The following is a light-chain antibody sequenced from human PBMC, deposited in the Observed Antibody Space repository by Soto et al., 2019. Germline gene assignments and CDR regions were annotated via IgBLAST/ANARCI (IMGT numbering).Light chain of an antibody. CDR2: EGS. V-gene: IGKV1-5*03. CDR1: QSVSNW. Sequence: DIQMTQSPSALSASVGDRVTITCRASQSVSNWLAWYRQKPGEAPKLLIYEGSTLERGVPSTFSGSGSGTEFTLTISSLQPDDFATFYCQQYDTYSRTFGQGTKVEVK. J-gene: IGKJ1*01. CDR3: QQYDTYSRT.